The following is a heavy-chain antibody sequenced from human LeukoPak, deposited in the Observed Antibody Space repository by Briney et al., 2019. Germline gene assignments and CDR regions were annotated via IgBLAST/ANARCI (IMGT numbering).Heavy chain of an antibody. D-gene: IGHD3-3*01. CDR3: ARGPIHYDFWSGYYTGYFDY. J-gene: IGHJ4*02. Sequence: SETLSLTCTVSGGSISGSSYYWGWIRQPPGKGLEWIGSIYYSGSTYYNPSLKSRVTISVDTSKNQFSLKLSSVTAADTAVYYCARGPIHYDFWSGYYTGYFDYWGQGTLVTVSS. CDR2: IYYSGST. CDR1: GGSISGSSYY. V-gene: IGHV4-39*01.